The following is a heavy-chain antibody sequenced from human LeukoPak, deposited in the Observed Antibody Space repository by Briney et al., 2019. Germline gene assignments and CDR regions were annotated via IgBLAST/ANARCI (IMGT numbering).Heavy chain of an antibody. CDR1: GFTFSSYA. D-gene: IGHD4-17*01. CDR2: ISYDGSNK. V-gene: IGHV3-30-3*01. Sequence: PGGSLRLSCAASGFTFSSYAMHWVRQAPGKGLEWVAVISYDGSNKYYADSVKGRFTISRDNSKNTLYLQMNSLRAEDTALYYCARSVSSTTVTHPFDYWGQGTLVTVSS. J-gene: IGHJ4*02. CDR3: ARSVSSTTVTHPFDY.